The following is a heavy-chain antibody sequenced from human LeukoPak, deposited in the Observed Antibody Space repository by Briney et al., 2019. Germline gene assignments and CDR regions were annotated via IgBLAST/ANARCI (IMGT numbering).Heavy chain of an antibody. CDR2: ISSSRSYI. Sequence: PGGSLRLSCAASGFTFSSYSMNWVRQAPGKGLEWVSSISSSRSYIYYADSVKGRFTISRDNAKNSLYLQMNSLRAEDTAVYYCARMVRGVSGDNWFDPWGQGTLVTVSS. D-gene: IGHD3-10*01. J-gene: IGHJ5*02. V-gene: IGHV3-21*01. CDR1: GFTFSSYS. CDR3: ARMVRGVSGDNWFDP.